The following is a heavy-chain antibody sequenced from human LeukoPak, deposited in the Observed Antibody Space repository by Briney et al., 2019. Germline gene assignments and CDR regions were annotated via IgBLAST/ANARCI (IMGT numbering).Heavy chain of an antibody. CDR2: IYYSGST. CDR1: GGSISSSSYY. D-gene: IGHD3-3*01. J-gene: IGHJ4*02. Sequence: SETLSLTCTVSGGSISSSSYYWGWIRQPPGKGLEWIGSIYYSGSTYYNPSLKSRVTISVDTSKNQFSLKLSSVTAADTAVYYCASTPTSYYDFWSGYTTDYWGQGTLVTVSS. CDR3: ASTPTSYYDFWSGYTTDY. V-gene: IGHV4-39*01.